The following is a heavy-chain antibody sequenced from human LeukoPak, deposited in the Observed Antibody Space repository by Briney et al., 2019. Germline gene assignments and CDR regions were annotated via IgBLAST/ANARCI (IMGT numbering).Heavy chain of an antibody. J-gene: IGHJ3*02. CDR2: ISSSSSTI. CDR1: GFTFSDYY. Sequence: GGSLRLSCAASGFTFSDYYMSWIRQAPGKGLEWVSYISSSSSTIYYADSVKGRFTISRDNAKNSLYLQMNSLRAEDTAVYYCARINWNADGDAFDIWGQGTMVTVSS. CDR3: ARINWNADGDAFDI. D-gene: IGHD1-20*01. V-gene: IGHV3-11*01.